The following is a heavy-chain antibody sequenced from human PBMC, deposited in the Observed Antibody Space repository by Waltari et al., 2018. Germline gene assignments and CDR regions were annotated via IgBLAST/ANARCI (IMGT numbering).Heavy chain of an antibody. Sequence: EVQLLESGGGLVQPGGSLRLSCAASGFTFSSYAMSWVRQAPGKGLEWVSVIYSGGSTYYADSVKGRFTISRDNSKNTLYLQMTSLRAEDTAVYYCAKAIAVAGRFDYWGQGTLVTVSS. D-gene: IGHD6-19*01. CDR3: AKAIAVAGRFDY. V-gene: IGHV3-23*03. CDR2: IYSGGST. CDR1: GFTFSSYA. J-gene: IGHJ4*02.